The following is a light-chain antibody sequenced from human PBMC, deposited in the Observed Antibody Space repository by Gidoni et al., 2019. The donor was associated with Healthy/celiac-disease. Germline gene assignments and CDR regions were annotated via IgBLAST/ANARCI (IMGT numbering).Light chain of an antibody. CDR3: QQYYSTPHT. V-gene: IGKV4-1*01. Sequence: DIVITQPPASLAVSLGERATINCKSSQSGLYSSNNKNYLAWYQQKPGQPPKLLIYWASTRESGVPDRFSGSGSGTDFTLTISSLQAEDVAVYYCQQYYSTPHTFGQGTKLEIK. J-gene: IGKJ2*01. CDR1: QSGLYSSNNKNY. CDR2: WAS.